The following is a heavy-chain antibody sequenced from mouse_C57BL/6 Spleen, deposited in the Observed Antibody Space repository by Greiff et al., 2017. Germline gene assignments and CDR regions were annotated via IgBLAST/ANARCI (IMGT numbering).Heavy chain of an antibody. CDR3: ARHDGYYLDY. CDR2: INYDGSST. V-gene: IGHV5-16*01. Sequence: EVKLMESEGGLVQPGSSMKLSCTASGFTFSDYYMAWVRQVPEKGLEWVANINYDGSSTYYLDSLNSRFIISRDNAKNILYLQMSSLKSEDTATYYCARHDGYYLDYWGQGTSVTVSS. J-gene: IGHJ4*01. CDR1: GFTFSDYY. D-gene: IGHD2-3*01.